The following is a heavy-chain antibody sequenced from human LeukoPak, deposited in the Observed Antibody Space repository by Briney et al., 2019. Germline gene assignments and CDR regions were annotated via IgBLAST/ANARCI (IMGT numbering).Heavy chain of an antibody. CDR2: ISNSGSAI. Sequence: PGGSLRLSCAVSGFTFSSYEMNWVRQAPGKGLEWVSYISNSGSAIYYADSVKGRFTISRDNAKNSLYLQMNSLRAEDMAVYYCARKRTRGLDYWGQGTLVTVSS. CDR3: ARKRTRGLDY. D-gene: IGHD3-10*01. J-gene: IGHJ4*02. V-gene: IGHV3-48*03. CDR1: GFTFSSYE.